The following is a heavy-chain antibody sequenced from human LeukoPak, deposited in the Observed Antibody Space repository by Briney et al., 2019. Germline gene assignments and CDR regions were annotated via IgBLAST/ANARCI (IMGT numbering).Heavy chain of an antibody. J-gene: IGHJ4*02. V-gene: IGHV3-23*01. CDR2: ISDSGGST. D-gene: IGHD3-22*01. CDR3: AKALIPTYYYDSSGYYQLGY. Sequence: GGSLRLSCAASGFTFSSYAMSWVRQAPGKGLERVSAISDSGGSTYYADSVKGRFTISRDNSKNTLYLQMNSLRAEDTAVYYCAKALIPTYYYDSSGYYQLGYWGQGTLVTVSS. CDR1: GFTFSSYA.